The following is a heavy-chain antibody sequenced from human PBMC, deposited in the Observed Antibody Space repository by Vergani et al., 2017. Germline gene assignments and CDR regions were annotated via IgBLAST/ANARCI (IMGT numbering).Heavy chain of an antibody. J-gene: IGHJ4*02. CDR2: IYYSGST. CDR1: GGSISSSSYY. D-gene: IGHD4-23*01. V-gene: IGHV4-39*01. Sequence: QLQLQESGPGLVKPSETLSLTCTVSGGSISSSSYYWGWIRQPPGKGLEWIGSIYYSGSTYYNQSLKRRVTISVDTSKNQFSLTLRSVNAADTAVYYGARLNPHGRGELRFDYWGQGTLVTVSS. CDR3: ARLNPHGRGELRFDY.